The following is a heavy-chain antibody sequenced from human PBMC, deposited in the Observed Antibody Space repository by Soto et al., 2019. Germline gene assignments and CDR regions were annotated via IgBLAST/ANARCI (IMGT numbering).Heavy chain of an antibody. Sequence: QVQLVQSGAEVKKPGSSVKDSCKASGGTFSSYAISWVRQAPGQGLEWMGGIIPIFGTANYAQKFQGRVTITADESTSTAYMEMSSLRSEDTSVYYCASLSGATHGMDVWGQGTTVTVSS. CDR1: GGTFSSYA. J-gene: IGHJ6*02. V-gene: IGHV1-69*12. CDR2: IIPIFGTA. CDR3: ASLSGATHGMDV. D-gene: IGHD1-26*01.